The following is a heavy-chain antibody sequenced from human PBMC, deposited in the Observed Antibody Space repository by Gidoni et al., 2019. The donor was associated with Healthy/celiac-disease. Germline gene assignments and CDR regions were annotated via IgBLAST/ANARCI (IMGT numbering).Heavy chain of an antibody. V-gene: IGHV3-9*01. CDR3: AKGADIVVVPAANYYYYYGMDV. J-gene: IGHJ6*02. D-gene: IGHD2-2*01. Sequence: EVQLVESGGGLVQPGRSLRLSCAASGFTFDDYAMHWVRQAPGKGLEWVSGISWNSGSIGYADSVKGRFTISRDNAKNSLYLQMNSLRAEDTALYYCAKGADIVVVPAANYYYYYGMDVWGQGTTVTVSS. CDR2: ISWNSGSI. CDR1: GFTFDDYA.